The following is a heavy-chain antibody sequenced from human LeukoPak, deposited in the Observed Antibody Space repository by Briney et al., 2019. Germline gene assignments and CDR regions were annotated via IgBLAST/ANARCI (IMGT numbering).Heavy chain of an antibody. V-gene: IGHV3-7*01. CDR2: IKQDGSEK. CDR3: ARETSTEMGYDY. CDR1: GFTFSDYY. J-gene: IGHJ4*02. D-gene: IGHD5-24*01. Sequence: GGSLRLSCAASGFTFSDYYMSWIRQAPGKGLEWVANIKQDGSEKYYVDSVKGRFTISRDNAKNSLYLQMNSLRAEDTAVYYCARETSTEMGYDYWGQGTLVTVSS.